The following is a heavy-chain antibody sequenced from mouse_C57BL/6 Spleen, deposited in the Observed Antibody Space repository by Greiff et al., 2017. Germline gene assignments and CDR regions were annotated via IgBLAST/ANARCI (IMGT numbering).Heavy chain of an antibody. CDR2: IDPSDSYT. CDR3: ARILPFDY. Sequence: QVHVKQPGAELVKPGASVKLSCKASGYTFTSYWMQWVKQRPGQGLEWIGEIDPSDSYTNYNQKFKGKATLTVDTSSSTAYMQLSSLTSEDSAVYYCARILPFDYWGQGTTLTVSS. CDR1: GYTFTSYW. J-gene: IGHJ2*01. V-gene: IGHV1-50*01.